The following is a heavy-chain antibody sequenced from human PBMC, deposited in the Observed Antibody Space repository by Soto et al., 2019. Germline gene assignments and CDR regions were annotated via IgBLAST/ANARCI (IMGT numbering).Heavy chain of an antibody. J-gene: IGHJ6*04. Sequence: SQTLSLTCAISGDSVSSNSAAWNWIRQSPSRGLEWLGRTYYGSKWYNDYAVSVKSRITINPDTSKNQFSLQLNSVTPEDTAVYYCARDLGVVAGSHWTAADYYYYGMDVWGKGTTVTVSS. V-gene: IGHV6-1*01. CDR2: TYYGSKWYN. CDR3: ARDLGVVAGSHWTAADYYYYGMDV. D-gene: IGHD2-21*02. CDR1: GDSVSSNSAA.